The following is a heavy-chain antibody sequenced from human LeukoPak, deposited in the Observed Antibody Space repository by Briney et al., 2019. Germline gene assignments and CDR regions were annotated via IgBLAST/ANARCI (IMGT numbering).Heavy chain of an antibody. J-gene: IGHJ4*02. CDR1: GGSIGRYY. CDR3: ATLTTALTPSYFDY. CDR2: FSYPRSS. V-gene: IGHV4-59*08. D-gene: IGHD4-23*01. Sequence: PSETLSLTCTVSGGSIGRYYWRWIRQPPGRGLEWIGDFSYPRSSNYNPSLKSRVSFSLDTSKNQFSLNLSSVTAADTAVYYCATLTTALTPSYFDYWGQGALVTVSS.